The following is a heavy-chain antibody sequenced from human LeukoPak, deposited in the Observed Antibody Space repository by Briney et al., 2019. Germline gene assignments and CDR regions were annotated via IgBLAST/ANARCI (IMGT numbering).Heavy chain of an antibody. V-gene: IGHV4-39*01. Sequence: PSETLSLACTVSGGSIINNNYYYWGWVRQPPGKGLEWIGSIYYGGSTYYNPSLKSRVTISVDTSKNQFSLKLSSVTATDTAVYYCARVNNWNQHFDYWGQGSLVTVSS. CDR1: GGSIINNNYYY. D-gene: IGHD1-1*01. CDR2: IYYGGST. J-gene: IGHJ4*02. CDR3: ARVNNWNQHFDY.